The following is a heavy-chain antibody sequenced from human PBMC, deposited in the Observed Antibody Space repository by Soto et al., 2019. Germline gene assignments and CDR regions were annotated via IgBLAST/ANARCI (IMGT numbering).Heavy chain of an antibody. CDR2: IWYDGSNK. CDR3: ARDRAYSSSPYYFDY. Sequence: GGSLRLSCAASGCTFSSYGMHWVRQAPGKGLKRVAVIWYDGSNKYYADSVNGRFTISIDNSKNTLYLQMNSLRAEETAVYYCARDRAYSSSPYYFDYWGQGTLVTVSS. J-gene: IGHJ4*02. V-gene: IGHV3-33*01. CDR1: GCTFSSYG. D-gene: IGHD6-6*01.